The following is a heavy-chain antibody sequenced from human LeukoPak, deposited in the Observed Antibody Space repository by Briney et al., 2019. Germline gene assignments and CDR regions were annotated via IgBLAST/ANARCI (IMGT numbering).Heavy chain of an antibody. Sequence: SHTLSLTCVTSGDSVSSNTAAWNWIRQSPSRGLEWLGRTYYRSNWYNDYEVSVKSRITINPDTSENHFALHLNSVTPEDTAVYYCARARLHHNYGSGTSFDYWGQGTLVTVSS. CDR3: ARARLHHNYGSGTSFDY. J-gene: IGHJ4*02. V-gene: IGHV6-1*01. D-gene: IGHD3-10*01. CDR2: TYYRSNWYN. CDR1: GDSVSSNTAA.